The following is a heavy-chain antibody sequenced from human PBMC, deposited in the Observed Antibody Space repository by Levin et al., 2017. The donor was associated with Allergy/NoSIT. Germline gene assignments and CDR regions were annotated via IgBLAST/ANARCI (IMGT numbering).Heavy chain of an antibody. D-gene: IGHD2-15*01. V-gene: IGHV4-59*08. CDR2: IYYSGSI. J-gene: IGHJ4*02. Sequence: SETLSLTCSVSGGSITKYYWSWIRQTPGKGLEWIGYIYYSGSINYNPSLKSRVTISIDTSKNQFSLRLSSVTAADTAVYYCARLYCSGGNCYLKGYFDYWGQGTLVTVSS. CDR1: GGSITKYY. CDR3: ARLYCSGGNCYLKGYFDY.